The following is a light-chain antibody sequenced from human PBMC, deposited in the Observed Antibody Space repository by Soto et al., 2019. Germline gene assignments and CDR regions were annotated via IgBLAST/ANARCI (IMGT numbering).Light chain of an antibody. V-gene: IGKV1-12*01. Sequence: IQLTQSPSSVSASVGYRVTITFRASQCISNWLAWYQQKPGKAPKLLIYATSNLQSGVPSRFSGSGSGTDFTLTISSLQPEDFAAYYCQQSSSFPLTFGPGTKVDIK. CDR3: QQSSSFPLT. CDR1: QCISNW. J-gene: IGKJ3*01. CDR2: ATS.